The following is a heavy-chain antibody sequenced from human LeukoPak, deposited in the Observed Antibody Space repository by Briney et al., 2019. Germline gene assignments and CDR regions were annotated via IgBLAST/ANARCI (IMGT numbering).Heavy chain of an antibody. CDR3: AKAFGDYEATLTDY. CDR1: GFTFSSYG. Sequence: GGSLRLSCAASGFTFSSYGMHWVRQAPGKGLEWVAFIRYDGSNKYYADSVKGRFTISRDNSKNTLYLQMNSLRAEDTAVYYCAKAFGDYEATLTDYWGQGTLVTVSP. V-gene: IGHV3-30*02. CDR2: IRYDGSNK. D-gene: IGHD4-17*01. J-gene: IGHJ4*02.